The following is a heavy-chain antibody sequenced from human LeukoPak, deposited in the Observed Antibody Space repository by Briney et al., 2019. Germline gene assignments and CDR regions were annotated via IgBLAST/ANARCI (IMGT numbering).Heavy chain of an antibody. CDR1: GFTFSSYW. J-gene: IGHJ4*02. CDR2: IKQDGSQK. Sequence: GGSLRLSCAASGFTFSSYWMNWVRQAPGKGLEWVANIKQDGSQKYYVDSVKGRFTISRDNSKNTLFLQMNSLRAEDSAVYYCATDRERDPSVYYLVGGQGTLITVSS. V-gene: IGHV3-7*03. CDR3: ATDRERDPSVYYLV. D-gene: IGHD3-22*01.